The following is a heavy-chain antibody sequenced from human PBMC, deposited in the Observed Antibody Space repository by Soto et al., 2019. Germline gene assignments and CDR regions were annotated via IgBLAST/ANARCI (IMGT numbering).Heavy chain of an antibody. J-gene: IGHJ6*02. Sequence: QVQLVQSGAEVKKPGASVKVSCKASGYTFTSYGISWVRQAPGQGLEWMGWISAYNGNTKYAQKLQGRVTMTTDTSTSTTYMELRSLRSDDTAVYYCTYYYDSSGYYYYYGMDFWGQGTTVTVSS. D-gene: IGHD3-22*01. CDR1: GYTFTSYG. V-gene: IGHV1-18*01. CDR3: TYYYDSSGYYYYYGMDF. CDR2: ISAYNGNT.